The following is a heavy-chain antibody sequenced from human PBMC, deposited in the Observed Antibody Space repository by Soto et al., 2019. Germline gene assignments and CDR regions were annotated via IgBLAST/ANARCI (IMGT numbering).Heavy chain of an antibody. D-gene: IGHD2-21*02. J-gene: IGHJ4*02. Sequence: EVQLVESGGGVVRPGGSREPPVPASGLPFDDMGISWFGKAPGTGRGGVSGINWNGGSTGYADFVKGRFTISRDNAKNSLYLQMNSLRAEDTALYYCAAHPYCGGDCFYYFDYWGQGTLVIVSS. CDR2: INWNGGST. CDR1: GLPFDDMG. CDR3: AAHPYCGGDCFYYFDY. V-gene: IGHV3-20*03.